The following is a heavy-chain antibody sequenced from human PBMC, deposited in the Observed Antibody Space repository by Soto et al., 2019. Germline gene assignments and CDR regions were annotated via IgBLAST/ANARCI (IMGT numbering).Heavy chain of an antibody. CDR2: ISYDGSNR. V-gene: IGHV3-30-3*01. CDR3: ARDKRDLRFLEWSYYFDY. CDR1: GFTFSSCA. Sequence: GSLRLSCAASGFTFSSCAMHWVRQAPGKGLEWVALISYDGSNRYYADSVKGRFTISRDNSKNTLYLQMNSLRAEDTAVYYCARDKRDLRFLEWSYYFDYWGQGTLVTVSS. D-gene: IGHD3-3*01. J-gene: IGHJ4*02.